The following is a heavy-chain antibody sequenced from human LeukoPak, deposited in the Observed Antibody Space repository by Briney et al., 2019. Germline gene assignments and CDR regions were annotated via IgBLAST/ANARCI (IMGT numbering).Heavy chain of an antibody. V-gene: IGHV1-18*01. CDR2: ISAYNGNT. Sequence: ASVKVSCKASGGTFSSYAISWVRQAPGQGLEWMGWISAYNGNTNYAQKLQGRVTMTTDTSTSTAYMELRSLRSDDTAVYYCARDIARGQGGLIDYWGQGTLVTVSS. J-gene: IGHJ4*02. D-gene: IGHD2-21*01. CDR3: ARDIARGQGGLIDY. CDR1: GGTFSSYA.